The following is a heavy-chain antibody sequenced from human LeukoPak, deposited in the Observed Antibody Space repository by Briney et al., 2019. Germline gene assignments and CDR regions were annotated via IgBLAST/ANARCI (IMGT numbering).Heavy chain of an antibody. J-gene: IGHJ5*02. V-gene: IGHV4-34*01. Sequence: SGTLSLTCAVYGGSFSGYYWSWIRQPPGKGLEWIGEINHSGSTNYNPSLKSRVTISVDTSKNQFSLKLSSVTAADTAVYYCARGRFYSYGYWWFDPWGQGTLVTVSS. D-gene: IGHD5-18*01. CDR2: INHSGST. CDR1: GGSFSGYY. CDR3: ARGRFYSYGYWWFDP.